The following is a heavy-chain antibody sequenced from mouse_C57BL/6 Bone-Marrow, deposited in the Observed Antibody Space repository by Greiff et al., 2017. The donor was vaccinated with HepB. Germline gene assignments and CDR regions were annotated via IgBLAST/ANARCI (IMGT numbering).Heavy chain of an antibody. Sequence: VQLQQSGAELMKPGASVKLSCTDSGFNIKDYYMHWVKQRPEQGLEWIGRIDPEDGDTEYAPKFQGKATMTADTSSNTAYLQLSSLTSEDTAVYYCTTASYWYFDVWGTGTTVTVSS. J-gene: IGHJ1*03. CDR3: TTASYWYFDV. D-gene: IGHD1-2*01. V-gene: IGHV14-1*01. CDR1: GFNIKDYY. CDR2: IDPEDGDT.